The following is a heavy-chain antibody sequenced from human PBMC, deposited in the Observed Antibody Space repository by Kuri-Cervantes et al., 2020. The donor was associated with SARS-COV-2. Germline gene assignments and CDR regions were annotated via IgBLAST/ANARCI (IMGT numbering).Heavy chain of an antibody. V-gene: IGHV3-48*03. CDR2: ISSSGSTT. CDR1: GFTFSSYA. Sequence: GESLKISCAASGFTFSSYAMHWVRQAPGKGLEWVSYISSSGSTTYYADSVKVRFTISRDNAKNSLYLQMNSLRAEDTAVYYCAREDRTDTVDYWGQGTLVTVSS. CDR3: AREDRTDTVDY. J-gene: IGHJ4*02. D-gene: IGHD5-18*01.